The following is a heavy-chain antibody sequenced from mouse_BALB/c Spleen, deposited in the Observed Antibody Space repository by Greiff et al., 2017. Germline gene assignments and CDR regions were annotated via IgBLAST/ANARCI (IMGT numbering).Heavy chain of an antibody. CDR1: GFTFSSFG. Sequence: EVQLVESGGGLVQPGGSRKLSCAASGFTFSSFGMHWVRQAPAKGLEWVAYISSGSSTIYYADTVKGRFTISRDNPKNTLFLQMTSLRSEDTAMYYCARGDYGYAMDYWGQGTSVTVSS. CDR3: ARGDYGYAMDY. D-gene: IGHD1-1*02. CDR2: ISSGSSTI. J-gene: IGHJ4*01. V-gene: IGHV5-17*02.